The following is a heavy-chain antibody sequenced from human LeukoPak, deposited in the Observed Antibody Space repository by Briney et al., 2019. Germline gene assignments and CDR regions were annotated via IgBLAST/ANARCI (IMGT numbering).Heavy chain of an antibody. CDR3: AKDGGGKGGRYCSSTSCYIFDH. CDR2: IWYGGSNK. J-gene: IGHJ4*02. V-gene: IGHV3-30*02. Sequence: GGSLRLSCAASGFTFSNYWMSWVRQTPGKGLEWVAVIWYGGSNKYYADSVKGRFTISRDNSKNTLYLQMNSLRAEDTAVYYCAKDGGGKGGRYCSSTSCYIFDHWGQGTLVTVSS. CDR1: GFTFSNYW. D-gene: IGHD2-2*02.